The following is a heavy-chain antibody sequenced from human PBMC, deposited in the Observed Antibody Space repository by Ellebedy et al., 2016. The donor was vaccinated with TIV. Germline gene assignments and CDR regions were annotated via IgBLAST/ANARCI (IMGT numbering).Heavy chain of an antibody. CDR2: ISYDGSNK. Sequence: GESLKISCAASGFTFSSYGMHWVRQAPGKGLEWVAVISYDGSNKYYADSVKGRFTISRDNSKNTLNLQMNRPRAEDTTVYYCARVGIVVVINYYFDYWGQGTLVTVSS. CDR1: GFTFSSYG. V-gene: IGHV3-30*03. CDR3: ARVGIVVVINYYFDY. D-gene: IGHD3-22*01. J-gene: IGHJ4*02.